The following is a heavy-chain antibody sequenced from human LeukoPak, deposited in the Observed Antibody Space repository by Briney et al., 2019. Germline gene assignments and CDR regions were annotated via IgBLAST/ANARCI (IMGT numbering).Heavy chain of an antibody. V-gene: IGHV3-7*01. CDR3: AREVGEDIWAARSLFDY. Sequence: PGGSLRLSCAASGFDFSNYWMYWVRQAPGKGLEWVANIKQDGSEKYYVDSVKGRFTISRDNAKNSLYLQMNSLRAEDTAVYYCAREVGEDIWAARSLFDYWGQGTLVTVSS. D-gene: IGHD6-6*01. CDR2: IKQDGSEK. J-gene: IGHJ4*02. CDR1: GFDFSNYW.